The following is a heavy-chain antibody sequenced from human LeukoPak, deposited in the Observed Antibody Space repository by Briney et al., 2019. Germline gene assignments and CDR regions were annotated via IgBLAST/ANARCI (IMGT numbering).Heavy chain of an antibody. Sequence: KMSGPTLVKPTQTLTLTCTFSGFARSTPGGEVGWIRQPPGKALEWLSLIYWDDDKRYSPSLKSRLTITKDTFKNQVVLTMTNMDPVDTATYYCARSHVSGAHDYWGQGTLVTVSS. V-gene: IGHV2-5*02. J-gene: IGHJ4*02. D-gene: IGHD1-26*01. CDR2: IYWDDDK. CDR3: ARSHVSGAHDY. CDR1: GFARSTPGGE.